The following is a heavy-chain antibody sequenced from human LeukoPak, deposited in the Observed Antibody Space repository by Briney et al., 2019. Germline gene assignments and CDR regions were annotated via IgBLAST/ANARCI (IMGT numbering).Heavy chain of an antibody. CDR3: ARDPLNYDILTGYYVNWFDP. Sequence: PSETLSLTCTVSGGSISIYYWSWIRQPPGKGLEWIGYIYYSGSTNYNPSLKSRVTISVDTSKNQFSLKLSSVTAADTAVYYCARDPLNYDILTGYYVNWFDPWGQGTLVTVSS. V-gene: IGHV4-59*01. J-gene: IGHJ5*02. CDR2: IYYSGST. D-gene: IGHD3-9*01. CDR1: GGSISIYY.